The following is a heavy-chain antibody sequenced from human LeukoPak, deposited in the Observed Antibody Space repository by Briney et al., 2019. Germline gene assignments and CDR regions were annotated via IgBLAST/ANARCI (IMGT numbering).Heavy chain of an antibody. CDR2: INPNRGNT. CDR1: GYTFTSYN. D-gene: IGHD2-2*01. V-gene: IGHV1-8*01. J-gene: IGHJ6*02. CDR3: ARGKAGCSSTSCYYYYYYGMDV. Sequence: ASVKVSCKASGYTFTSYNINWVRQATGQGLEWIGWINPNRGNTSYAQKFQGRVTMTRNNSISTAYMELSSLRSEDTAVYYCARGKAGCSSTSCYYYYYYGMDVWGQGTTVTVSS.